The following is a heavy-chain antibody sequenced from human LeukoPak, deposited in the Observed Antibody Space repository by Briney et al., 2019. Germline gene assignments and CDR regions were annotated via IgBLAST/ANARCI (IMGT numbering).Heavy chain of an antibody. CDR2: ISTYNGNT. CDR3: ARVDYYDYGGNPPLKY. CDR1: GYTFTSYG. J-gene: IGHJ4*02. V-gene: IGHV1-18*01. Sequence: ASVKVSCKASGYTFTSYGISWVRKAPGQGLEWRGWISTYNGNTNYAQKLQGRVTMTTDTSTSTAYMELRSLRSDDTAVYYCARVDYYDYGGNPPLKYWGQGTLVTVSS. D-gene: IGHD4-23*01.